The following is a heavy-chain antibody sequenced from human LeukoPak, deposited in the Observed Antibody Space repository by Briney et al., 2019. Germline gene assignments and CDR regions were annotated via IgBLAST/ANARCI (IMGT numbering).Heavy chain of an antibody. J-gene: IGHJ4*02. CDR1: GFTFSSHE. V-gene: IGHV3-48*03. CDR2: ISSSGSTI. CDR3: ARVTLYGEPALDY. Sequence: PGGSLRLSCAASGFTFSSHEMNWVRQAPGKGLEWVSYISSSGSTIYYADSVKGRFTISRDNAKNSLYLQMNSLRTEDTAIYYCARVTLYGEPALDYWGQGTLVTVSS. D-gene: IGHD4-17*01.